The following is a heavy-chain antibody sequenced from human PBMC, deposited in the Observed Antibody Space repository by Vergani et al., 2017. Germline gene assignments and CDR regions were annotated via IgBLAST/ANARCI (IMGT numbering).Heavy chain of an antibody. CDR2: VIPIFGTA. V-gene: IGHV1-69*01. CDR1: GGTFSSYA. Sequence: QVQLVQSRAEVKKPGSSVKVSCKASGGTFSSYAISWVRQAPGRGLEWMGGVIPIFGTANYAQTFQGRVTITADESTSTAYMELSRLRSDDTAVDYCSRVRSGSYRELWFDYWGQGTLVTVSS. D-gene: IGHD1-26*01. J-gene: IGHJ4*02. CDR3: SRVRSGSYRELWFDY.